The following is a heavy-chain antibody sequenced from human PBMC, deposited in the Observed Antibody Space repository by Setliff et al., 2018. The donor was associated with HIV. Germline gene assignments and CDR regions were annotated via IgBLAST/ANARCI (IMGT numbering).Heavy chain of an antibody. CDR3: ARGQGCGGGCHYAFEM. V-gene: IGHV4-30-4*08. CDR1: GGSISSGDYY. D-gene: IGHD2-21*02. Sequence: TLSLTCTVSGGSISSGDYYWSWIRQPPGKGLEWIGYIYYSGSTYYNPSLKSRVTISVDTSKNQFSLKLSSVTAADTAVYYCARGQGCGGGCHYAFEMWGQGTMVTVSS. CDR2: IYYSGST. J-gene: IGHJ3*02.